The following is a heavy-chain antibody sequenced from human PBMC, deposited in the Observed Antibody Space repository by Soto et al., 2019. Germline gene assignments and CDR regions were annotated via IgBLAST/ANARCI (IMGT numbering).Heavy chain of an antibody. V-gene: IGHV3-7*03. CDR3: ARDGLRFLEWSHYFDY. D-gene: IGHD3-3*01. J-gene: IGHJ4*02. CDR2: IKQDGSEK. CDR1: GFTFSSYW. Sequence: GGSLRLSCAASGFTFSSYWMSWVRQAPGKGLEWVANIKQDGSEKYYVDSVKGRFTISRDNAKNSLYLQMNSLRAEDTAVYYCARDGLRFLEWSHYFDYWGQGTLVTVSS.